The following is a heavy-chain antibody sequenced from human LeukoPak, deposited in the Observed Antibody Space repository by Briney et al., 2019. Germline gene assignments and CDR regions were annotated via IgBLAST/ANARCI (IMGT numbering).Heavy chain of an antibody. CDR3: AREYCSGGSCYSPQSDY. D-gene: IGHD2-15*01. V-gene: IGHV7-4-1*02. J-gene: IGHJ4*02. CDR2: INTNTGNP. CDR1: GYTFTNYA. Sequence: ASVTVSFKASGYTFTNYAINWVRQAPGQGLEWMGWINTNTGNPTYAQGFTGRFVFSLDTSVTTTYLQISSLKAEDTAVYYCAREYCSGGSCYSPQSDYWGQGTLVTVSS.